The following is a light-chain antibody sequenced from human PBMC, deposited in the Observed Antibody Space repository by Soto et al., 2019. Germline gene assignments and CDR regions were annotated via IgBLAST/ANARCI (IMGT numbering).Light chain of an antibody. V-gene: IGKV3-20*01. J-gene: IGKJ2*01. CDR3: QQYGGSPPFT. Sequence: EIVLTQSPGTLSLSPGERATLSCRTSQSVSSKFLAWYQQKPGQAPRLLLYGASTRATGIPDRFSGSGFGTDFTLTISRLEPEDFAVYYCQQYGGSPPFTFGQGTKLEI. CDR1: QSVSSKF. CDR2: GAS.